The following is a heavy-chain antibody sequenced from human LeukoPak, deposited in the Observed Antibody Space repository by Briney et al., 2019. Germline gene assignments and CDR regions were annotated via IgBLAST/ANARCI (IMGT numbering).Heavy chain of an antibody. D-gene: IGHD2-21*01. CDR1: GFTFSSYA. CDR2: ISGSGGST. J-gene: IGHJ4*02. CDR3: AKFLPTHIVVANYYFAY. Sequence: QPGGSLRLSCAASGFTFSSYAMSWVRQAPGKGLEWVSAISGSGGSTYYADSVKGRFTISRDNSKNTLYLQMNSLRAEDTAVYYCAKFLPTHIVVANYYFAYWGQGALVTVSS. V-gene: IGHV3-23*01.